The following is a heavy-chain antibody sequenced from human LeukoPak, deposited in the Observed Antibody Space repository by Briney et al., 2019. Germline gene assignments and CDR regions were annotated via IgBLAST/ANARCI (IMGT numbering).Heavy chain of an antibody. CDR3: ASYRGYCSSSSYYSEGAY. CDR2: ISAYNGNT. CDR1: GYTFTSYG. D-gene: IGHD2-2*02. V-gene: IGHV1-18*01. J-gene: IGHJ4*02. Sequence: GASVKVSCKASGYTFTSYGISWLRQAPGQGLEWMGWISAYNGNTNYVQKLQGRVTMTTDTSTSTAYMELRSLRYDDTAVYYCASYRGYCSSSSYYSEGAYWGQGTLVTVSS.